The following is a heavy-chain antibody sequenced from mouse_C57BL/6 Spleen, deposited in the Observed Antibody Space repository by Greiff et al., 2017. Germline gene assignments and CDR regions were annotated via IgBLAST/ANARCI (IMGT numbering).Heavy chain of an antibody. D-gene: IGHD2-4*01. CDR1: GYTFTSYW. CDR2: IDPSDSYT. Sequence: QVQLQQPGAELVMPGASVKLSCKASGYTFTSYWMHWVKQRPGQGLEWIGEIDPSDSYTNYNQKFKGKSTLTVDTSSSTAYMQLSSLTSEDSAVYYCAISLYDYDGYAMDYWGQGTSVTVSS. V-gene: IGHV1-69*01. J-gene: IGHJ4*01. CDR3: AISLYDYDGYAMDY.